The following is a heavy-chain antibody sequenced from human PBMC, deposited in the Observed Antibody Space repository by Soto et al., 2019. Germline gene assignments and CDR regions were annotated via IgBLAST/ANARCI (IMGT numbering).Heavy chain of an antibody. Sequence: GGSLRLSCAASGFTFDDYAMHWVRQAPGKGLEWVSGISWNSGSIGYADSVKGRFTISRDNAKSSLYLQMNSLRAEDTALYYCAKDPTRVVPAANGEIPDYYYYYYGMDVWGQGTTVTVSS. CDR1: GFTFDDYA. CDR3: AKDPTRVVPAANGEIPDYYYYYYGMDV. J-gene: IGHJ6*02. V-gene: IGHV3-9*01. D-gene: IGHD2-2*01. CDR2: ISWNSGSI.